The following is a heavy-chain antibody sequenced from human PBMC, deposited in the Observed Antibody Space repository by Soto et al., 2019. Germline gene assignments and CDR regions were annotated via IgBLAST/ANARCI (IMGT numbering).Heavy chain of an antibody. CDR2: IWYDGSNK. CDR3: ARVAGTVTTARFDY. J-gene: IGHJ4*02. CDR1: GFTFSSYG. D-gene: IGHD4-4*01. Sequence: QVQLVESGGGVVQPGRSLRLSCAASGFTFSSYGMHWVRQAPGKGLEWVAVIWYDGSNKYYADSVKGRFTISRDNFKNTLYLQMNSLRAEDTAVYYCARVAGTVTTARFDYWGQGTLVTVSS. V-gene: IGHV3-33*01.